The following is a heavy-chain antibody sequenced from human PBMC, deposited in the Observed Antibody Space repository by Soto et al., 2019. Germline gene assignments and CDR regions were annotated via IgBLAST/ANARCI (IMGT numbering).Heavy chain of an antibody. V-gene: IGHV3-13*04. CDR2: IGKAGDT. Sequence: PGGSLRLSCVASGFTFSNYDMHWIRQVTGKGLEWVSDIGKAGDTYYLDSVKGRFTISRENARNSLYLQMNSLRVEDTAVYYCVRDPSGHGMDVWGHRTTVTVSS. CDR1: GFTFSNYD. D-gene: IGHD1-26*01. J-gene: IGHJ6*02. CDR3: VRDPSGHGMDV.